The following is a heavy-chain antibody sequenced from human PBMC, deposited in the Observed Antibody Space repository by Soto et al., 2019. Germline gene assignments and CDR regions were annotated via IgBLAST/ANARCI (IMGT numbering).Heavy chain of an antibody. V-gene: IGHV3-23*01. CDR2: ITGSGGYT. Sequence: EGQLLESGGGLVQPGGSLRLSCAASGFTFSSYAMTWVRQAPGKGLEWVSAITGSGGYTNYADSVKGRFTISRDNSKNTLYLQMNSLRAVDTAVYYCAKVENYYESDVYWYFDLWGRGTLVTVSS. J-gene: IGHJ2*01. D-gene: IGHD3-22*01. CDR1: GFTFSSYA. CDR3: AKVENYYESDVYWYFDL.